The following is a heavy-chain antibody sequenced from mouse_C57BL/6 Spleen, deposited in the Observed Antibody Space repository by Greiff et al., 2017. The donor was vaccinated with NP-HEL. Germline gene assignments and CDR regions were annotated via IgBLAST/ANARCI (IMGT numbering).Heavy chain of an antibody. J-gene: IGHJ2*01. CDR3: ERFEPYYYGSSYPYYFGC. V-gene: IGHV1-7*01. CDR2: INPSSGYT. Sequence: VQLKESGAELAKPGASVKLSCKASGYTFTSYWMHWVKQRPGQGLEWIGYINPSSGYTKYNQKFKDKATLTADKSSSTAYMQLSSLTYEDSAVYYCERFEPYYYGSSYPYYFGCWGQGTTLTVSS. CDR1: GYTFTSYW. D-gene: IGHD1-1*01.